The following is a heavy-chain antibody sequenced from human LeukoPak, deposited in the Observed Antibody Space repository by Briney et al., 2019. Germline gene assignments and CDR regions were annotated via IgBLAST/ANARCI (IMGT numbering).Heavy chain of an antibody. J-gene: IGHJ4*02. V-gene: IGHV4-39*01. D-gene: IGHD5-12*01. CDR3: ARRGPSGYDSIDY. Sequence: PSETLSLTCTVSGGSISSSSYYWGWIRQPPGKGLEWIGSIYYSGSTYYNPSLKSRVTISVDTSKNQFSLKLSSVTAAGTAVYYCARRGPSGYDSIDYWGQGTLVTVSS. CDR2: IYYSGST. CDR1: GGSISSSSYY.